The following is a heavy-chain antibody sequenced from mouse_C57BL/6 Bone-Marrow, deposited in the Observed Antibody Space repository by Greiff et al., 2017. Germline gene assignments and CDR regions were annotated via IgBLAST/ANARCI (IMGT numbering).Heavy chain of an antibody. Sequence: QVQLQQPGAELVRPGTSVKLSCKASGYTFTSYWMHWVKQRPGQGLEWIGVIDPSDSYTNYNQKFKGKATLTVDTSSSTAYMQLSSLTSEDSAVYYCARDGLRSPDYWGQGTTLTVSS. V-gene: IGHV1-59*01. J-gene: IGHJ2*01. CDR1: GYTFTSYW. CDR2: IDPSDSYT. D-gene: IGHD2-12*01. CDR3: ARDGLRSPDY.